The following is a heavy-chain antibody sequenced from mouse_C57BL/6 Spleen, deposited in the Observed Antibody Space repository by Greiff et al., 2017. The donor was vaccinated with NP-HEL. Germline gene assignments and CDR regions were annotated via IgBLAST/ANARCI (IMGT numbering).Heavy chain of an antibody. V-gene: IGHV5-17*01. CDR1: GFTFSDYG. D-gene: IGHD1-1*01. J-gene: IGHJ4*01. Sequence: DVQLVESGGGLVKPGGSLKLSCAASGFTFSDYGMHWVRQAPEKGLEWVAYISSGSSTIYYADTLKGRFTISRDNAKNTLFLQMTSLRSEDTAMYYCARESYYYGSSYGYAMDYWGQGTSVTVSS. CDR2: ISSGSSTI. CDR3: ARESYYYGSSYGYAMDY.